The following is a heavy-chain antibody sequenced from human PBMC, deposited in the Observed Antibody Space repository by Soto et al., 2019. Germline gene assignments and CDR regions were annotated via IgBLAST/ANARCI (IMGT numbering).Heavy chain of an antibody. J-gene: IGHJ5*02. CDR1: GFTFRSFT. CDR3: TGDASRDSSARGWFDP. D-gene: IGHD6-13*01. Sequence: GGSLRLSCAASGFTFRSFTMNWVRQAPGKGLEWVSTISSNSAYIYYTDALRGRFTISRDNAKNSLHLQMHSLRAEDTAVYYCTGDASRDSSARGWFDPWGPGTLVTVSS. CDR2: ISSNSAYI. V-gene: IGHV3-21*01.